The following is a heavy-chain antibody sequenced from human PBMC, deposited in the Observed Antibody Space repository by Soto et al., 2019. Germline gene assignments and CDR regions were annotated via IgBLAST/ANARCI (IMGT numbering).Heavy chain of an antibody. Sequence: PSETLSLTCTVSGGSISSYYWSWIRQPPGKGLEWIGYIYYSGSTNYNPSLKSRVTISVDTSKNQFSLKLSSVTAADTAVYYCARAGLGGDGYKYWGQGTQVTVSS. J-gene: IGHJ4*02. CDR2: IYYSGST. V-gene: IGHV4-59*01. CDR1: GGSISSYY. D-gene: IGHD3-16*01. CDR3: ARAGLGGDGYKY.